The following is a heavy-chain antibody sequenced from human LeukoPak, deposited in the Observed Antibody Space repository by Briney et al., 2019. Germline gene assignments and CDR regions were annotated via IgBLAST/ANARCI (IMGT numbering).Heavy chain of an antibody. V-gene: IGHV1-69*04. CDR1: GGTFSSYA. Sequence: GSSVKVSCKASGGTFSSYAISWVRQAPGQGLEWMGGISPILGIANYAQKYQGRVTITADKSTSTAYMELSSLRSEDTAVYYCARARCSGGSCYYYGMDVWGQGTTVTVSS. J-gene: IGHJ6*02. CDR2: ISPILGIA. CDR3: ARARCSGGSCYYYGMDV. D-gene: IGHD2-15*01.